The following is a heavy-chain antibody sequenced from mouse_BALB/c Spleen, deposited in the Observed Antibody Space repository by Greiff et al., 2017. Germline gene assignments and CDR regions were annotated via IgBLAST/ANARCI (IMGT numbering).Heavy chain of an antibody. V-gene: IGHV2-9*02. J-gene: IGHJ4*01. Sequence: QVQLQQSGPGLVAPSETLYITCTTSGYTLTSYGVHWVRQPLGKGLEWLGVIWAGGSTNYNSALMSRLCISKDNSKSQVFLKMNSLQTDDTAMYYCAREGYYALAYWGQGTPVTVSA. CDR1: GYTLTSYG. CDR2: IWAGGST. CDR3: AREGYYALAY.